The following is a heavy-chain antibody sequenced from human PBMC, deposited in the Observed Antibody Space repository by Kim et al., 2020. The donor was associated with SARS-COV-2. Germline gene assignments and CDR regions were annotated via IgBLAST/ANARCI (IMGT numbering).Heavy chain of an antibody. Sequence: ADCVKGQFTITRNNSNNTLILQMNKLRAEDTAVYYCAKVSGQWLSGAFEIWGQGTMVTVSS. D-gene: IGHD6-19*01. V-gene: IGHV3-23*01. CDR3: AKVSGQWLSGAFEI. J-gene: IGHJ3*02.